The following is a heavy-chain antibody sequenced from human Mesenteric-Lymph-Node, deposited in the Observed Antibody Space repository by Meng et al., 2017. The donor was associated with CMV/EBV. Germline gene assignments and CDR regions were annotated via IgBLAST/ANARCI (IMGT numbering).Heavy chain of an antibody. CDR1: GGSFSGYY. CDR3: ATFCSTTYCSTYFDY. V-gene: IGHV4-34*01. CDR2: INHSGST. Sequence: SETLSLTCAVYGGSFSGYYWSWIRQPPGKGLEWIGEINHSGSTNYNPSLKSRVTISVDTSKNQFSLKLSSVTAADTAVYFCATFCSTTYCSTYFDYWGEGTLVTVSS. D-gene: IGHD2-2*01. J-gene: IGHJ4*02.